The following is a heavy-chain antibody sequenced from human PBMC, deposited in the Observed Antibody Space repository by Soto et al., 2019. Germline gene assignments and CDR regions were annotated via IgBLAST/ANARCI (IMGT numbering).Heavy chain of an antibody. CDR1: GFTFRSYG. D-gene: IGHD6-19*01. CDR3: AEGTAVARQHFAN. J-gene: IGHJ4*02. Sequence: GGSLRLSCAASGFTFRSYGMHWVRQAPGKGLEWVAAISADGIDKYYADSVKGRFTISRDNSKNALYLQMNSLRPEDTAVYYCAEGTAVARQHFANWGQGTLVTVSS. CDR2: ISADGIDK. V-gene: IGHV3-30*18.